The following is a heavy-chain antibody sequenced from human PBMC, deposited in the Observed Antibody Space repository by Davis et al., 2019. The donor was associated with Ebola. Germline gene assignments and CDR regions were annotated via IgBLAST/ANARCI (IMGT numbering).Heavy chain of an antibody. CDR3: AKDIRLVQGDGMDV. J-gene: IGHJ6*02. CDR1: GFTFDDYA. CDR2: ISWNSGSR. Sequence: GGSLRLSCAASGFTFDDYAMHWVRQAPGKGLEWVSGISWNSGSRGYADSVKGRFIISRDNAKNSLYLQMNSLRAEDTALYYCAKDIRLVQGDGMDVWGQGTTVTVSS. D-gene: IGHD3-10*01. V-gene: IGHV3-9*01.